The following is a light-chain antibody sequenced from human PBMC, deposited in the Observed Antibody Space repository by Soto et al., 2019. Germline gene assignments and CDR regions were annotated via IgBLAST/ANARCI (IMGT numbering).Light chain of an antibody. Sequence: QSVLTQPASVSGSPGQSITISCTGTSSDVGGYNYVSWYQQHPGNAPKLMIYDVSNRPSGVSNRFSGSKSGNTASLTISGLQAEDEADDYCSSYTSSSTVVFGGGTKLTVL. V-gene: IGLV2-14*01. CDR3: SSYTSSSTVV. J-gene: IGLJ2*01. CDR2: DVS. CDR1: SSDVGGYNY.